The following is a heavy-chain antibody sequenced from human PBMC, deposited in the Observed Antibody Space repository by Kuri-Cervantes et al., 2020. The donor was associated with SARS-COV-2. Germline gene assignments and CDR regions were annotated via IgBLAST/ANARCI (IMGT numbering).Heavy chain of an antibody. D-gene: IGHD3-22*01. V-gene: IGHV3-74*01. CDR1: GFTFSGHW. Sequence: GESLKISCAASGFTFSGHWIHWVRQAPGKGLVWVSRINPDGSYTNNADSVKGRFTISRDNAKNSLFLEMNSLRAEDTAIYYCARAGYDSSGYYYYFDYWGQGTLVTVSS. CDR3: ARAGYDSSGYYYYFDY. CDR2: INPDGSYT. J-gene: IGHJ4*02.